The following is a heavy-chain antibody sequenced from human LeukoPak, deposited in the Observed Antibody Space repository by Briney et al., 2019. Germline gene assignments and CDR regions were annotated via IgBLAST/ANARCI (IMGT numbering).Heavy chain of an antibody. Sequence: SETLSLTCAVYGGSFSGYYWSWIRQPPGKGLEWIGEINHSGSTNYNPSLKSRVTISVDTSKNQFSLKLSSVTAADTAVYYCASSHYGSGSYYNLLLDYWGQGTLVTVSS. CDR1: GGSFSGYY. J-gene: IGHJ4*02. CDR2: INHSGST. V-gene: IGHV4-34*01. CDR3: ASSHYGSGSYYNLLLDY. D-gene: IGHD3-10*01.